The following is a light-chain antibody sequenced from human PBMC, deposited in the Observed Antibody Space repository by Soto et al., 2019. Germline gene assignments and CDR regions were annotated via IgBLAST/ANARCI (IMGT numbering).Light chain of an antibody. CDR1: SSNIGSNY. V-gene: IGLV1-47*01. Sequence: SVLTKPPSASRTPGRRVTISCTRSSSNIGSNYVYWYQQLPGTAPKLLIYRNNQRPSGVPDRFSGSKSGTSASLAISGLRSEDEADYYCAAWDDSLSGPAYVFGTGTKVTVL. CDR2: RNN. CDR3: AAWDDSLSGPAYV. J-gene: IGLJ1*01.